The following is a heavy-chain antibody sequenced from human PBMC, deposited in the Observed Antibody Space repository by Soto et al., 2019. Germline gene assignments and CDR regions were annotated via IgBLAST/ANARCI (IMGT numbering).Heavy chain of an antibody. V-gene: IGHV3-21*01. CDR2: ISSSSSYI. CDR3: ARDSDNYYDSSGYYTRYYYYGMDV. D-gene: IGHD3-22*01. J-gene: IGHJ6*02. Sequence: GGSLRLSCAASGFTFSSYSMNWVRQAPGKGLEWVSSISSSSSYIYYADSVKGRFTISRDNAKNSLYLQMNSLRAEDTAVYYCARDSDNYYDSSGYYTRYYYYGMDVWGQGTTVTVSS. CDR1: GFTFSSYS.